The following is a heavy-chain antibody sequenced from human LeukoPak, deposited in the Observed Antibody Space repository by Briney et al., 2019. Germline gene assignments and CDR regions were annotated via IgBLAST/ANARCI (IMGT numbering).Heavy chain of an antibody. CDR2: ISRGGDKT. CDR1: GFTFSTYA. CDR3: YCSTSTCRFP. D-gene: IGHD2-2*01. Sequence: PGGSLRLSCAASGFTFSTYAMTWVRQSPGKGLEYVSTISRGGDKTYYADSVKGRFTISRGNSRNTVFLQMNSLRLDDTAVYYCYCSTSTCRFPWGQGTLVTVSS. V-gene: IGHV3-23*01. J-gene: IGHJ5*02.